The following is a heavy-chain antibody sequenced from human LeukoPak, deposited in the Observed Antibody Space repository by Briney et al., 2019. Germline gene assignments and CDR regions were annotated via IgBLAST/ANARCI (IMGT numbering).Heavy chain of an antibody. CDR1: GFTFSNYA. D-gene: IGHD2-15*01. CDR3: ARDFLGYCSGGSCQRSYLFDY. V-gene: IGHV3-30-3*01. CDR2: ISYDGSNK. J-gene: IGHJ4*02. Sequence: PGGSLRLSCAASGFTFSNYAMHWVRQAPGKGLEWVAVISYDGSNKYYADSVKGRFTISRDNSKNTLYLQMNSLRAEDTAVYYCARDFLGYCSGGSCQRSYLFDYWGQGTLVTVSS.